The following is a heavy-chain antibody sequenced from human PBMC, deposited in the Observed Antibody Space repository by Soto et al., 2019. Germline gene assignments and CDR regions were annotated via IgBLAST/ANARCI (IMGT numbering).Heavy chain of an antibody. CDR3: AKAYCSGGSCYENYYYYMDV. CDR2: ISGSGGST. J-gene: IGHJ6*03. V-gene: IGHV3-23*01. D-gene: IGHD2-15*01. CDR1: GFTFSSYA. Sequence: GGSLRLSCAASGFTFSSYAMSWVRQAPGKGLEWVSAISGSGGSTYYADSVKGRFTISRDNSKNTLYLQMNSLRAEDTAVYYCAKAYCSGGSCYENYYYYMDVWGKGTTVTVSS.